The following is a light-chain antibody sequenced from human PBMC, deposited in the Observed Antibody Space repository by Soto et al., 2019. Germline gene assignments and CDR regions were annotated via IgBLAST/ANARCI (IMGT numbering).Light chain of an antibody. V-gene: IGKV1-33*01. CDR2: DAS. Sequence: DIPMTQSPSSLSASVGDRVTITCQASQDIGNFLNWYQQKPGKAPKLLIYDASNLEIGVPSRFSGSGSGTHFIFSINTLQPEDFATYYCQQYDVLPLTFGGGTKVDIK. CDR1: QDIGNF. J-gene: IGKJ4*01. CDR3: QQYDVLPLT.